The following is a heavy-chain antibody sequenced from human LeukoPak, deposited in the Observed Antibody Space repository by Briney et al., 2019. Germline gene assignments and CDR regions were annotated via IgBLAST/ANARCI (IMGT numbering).Heavy chain of an antibody. CDR1: GGSISSSSYY. J-gene: IGHJ4*02. Sequence: KPSETLSLTCTVSGGSISSSSYYWGWIRQPPGKGLEWIGSIYYSGSTYYNPSLKSRVTISVDTSKNQFSLKLSSVTAADTAVYYCARGPGYCSSTSCYPELIDYWGQGTLVTVSS. V-gene: IGHV4-39*01. CDR2: IYYSGST. D-gene: IGHD2-2*01. CDR3: ARGPGYCSSTSCYPELIDY.